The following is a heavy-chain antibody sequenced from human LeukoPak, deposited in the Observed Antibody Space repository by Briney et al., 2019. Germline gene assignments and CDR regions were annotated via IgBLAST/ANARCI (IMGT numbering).Heavy chain of an antibody. CDR2: IKAKTAGGTT. J-gene: IGHJ4*02. Sequence: GGSLRLSCAASGFTFTTAWMSWVCQAPGKGLEWVGHIKAKTAGGTTDYAAPVKGRFTISRDDSQNTLFVQMNTMRTEDTGVYYCAHHGSGWYVRDWGRGTLVTVSS. D-gene: IGHD6-19*01. V-gene: IGHV3-15*01. CDR3: AHHGSGWYVRD. CDR1: GFTFTTAW.